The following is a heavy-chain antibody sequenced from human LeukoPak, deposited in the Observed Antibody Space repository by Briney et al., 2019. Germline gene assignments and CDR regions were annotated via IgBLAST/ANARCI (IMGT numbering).Heavy chain of an antibody. CDR1: GGSISSYY. V-gene: IGHV4-4*07. J-gene: IGHJ4*02. CDR3: AREVGATGLDY. Sequence: PSETLSLTCIVPGGSISSYYWSWIRQPAGKGLEWIGRIYASGSTNYNPSVKSRVTMSVDTSKNQFSLKVSSVTAADTAVYYCAREVGATGLDYWGQGTLVTVSS. D-gene: IGHD1-26*01. CDR2: IYASGST.